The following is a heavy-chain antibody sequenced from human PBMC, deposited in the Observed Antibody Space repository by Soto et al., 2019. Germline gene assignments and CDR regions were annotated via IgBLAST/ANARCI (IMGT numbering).Heavy chain of an antibody. V-gene: IGHV4-59*11. CDR3: ARGGGYTFDY. D-gene: IGHD3-16*01. Sequence: PSETLSLTCTVSGGSISGHYWNWFRQPPGKGLEWIGYIYSNGKTNYNRSLKSRVTMSVDTSKNQFSLRLSSVTAADTAVYYCARGGGYTFDYWGQGTLVTVSS. CDR2: IYSNGKT. J-gene: IGHJ4*02. CDR1: GGSISGHY.